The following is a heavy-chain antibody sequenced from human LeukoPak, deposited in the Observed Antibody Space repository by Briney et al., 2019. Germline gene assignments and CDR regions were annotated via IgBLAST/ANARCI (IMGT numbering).Heavy chain of an antibody. D-gene: IGHD2-2*01. CDR2: LSHSGSS. J-gene: IGHJ3*02. Sequence: VKPSETLSLTCTVSGGSVSSYYWSWTRRPPGRGLEWIAYLSHSGSSDSNPSLTSRVTTLVDTSKNQFSLKLTSVTAADTAVYYCARARYANAWYAFDIWGHGTMVTVSS. V-gene: IGHV4-59*02. CDR1: GGSVSSYY. CDR3: ARARYANAWYAFDI.